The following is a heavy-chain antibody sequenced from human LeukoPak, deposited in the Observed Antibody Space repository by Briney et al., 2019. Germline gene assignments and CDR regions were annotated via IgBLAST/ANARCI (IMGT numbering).Heavy chain of an antibody. J-gene: IGHJ3*02. CDR2: ISYDGSNK. CDR3: ARGLAPTTVTNDAFDI. D-gene: IGHD4-17*01. Sequence: GGSLRLSCAASGFTFSSYAMHWVRQAPGKGLEWVAVISYDGSNKYYADSVKGRFTISRDNSKNTLYLQMNSLRAEDTAVYYCARGLAPTTVTNDAFDIWGQGTMVTVSS. CDR1: GFTFSSYA. V-gene: IGHV3-30-3*01.